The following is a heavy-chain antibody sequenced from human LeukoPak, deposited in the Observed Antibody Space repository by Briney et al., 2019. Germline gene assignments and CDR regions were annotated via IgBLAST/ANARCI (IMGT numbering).Heavy chain of an antibody. Sequence: GGSLRLSCAASGFTFSSYSMNWVRQAPGKGLEWVSSISSSSSYIYYADSVKGRFTISRDNAKNSLHLQMNSLRAEDTAVYYCAKTFHSGSGSVPWGQGTLVTVSS. V-gene: IGHV3-21*04. CDR1: GFTFSSYS. J-gene: IGHJ5*02. D-gene: IGHD3-10*01. CDR3: AKTFHSGSGSVP. CDR2: ISSSSSYI.